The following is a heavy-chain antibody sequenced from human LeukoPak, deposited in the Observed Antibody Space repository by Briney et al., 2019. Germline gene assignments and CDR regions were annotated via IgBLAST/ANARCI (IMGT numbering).Heavy chain of an antibody. J-gene: IGHJ6*02. V-gene: IGHV4-38-2*02. D-gene: IGHD3-10*01. CDR3: ARERVTMVRGVIVEHNYGMDV. CDR2: MYQSGSS. Sequence: SETLSLTCTVSGYSISSSYYWGWIRQPPGKGLEWIASMYQSGSSYYNPSLKSRVTISVDTSKNQFSLKLSSVTAADTAVYYCARERVTMVRGVIVEHNYGMDVWGQGTTVTVSS. CDR1: GYSISSSYY.